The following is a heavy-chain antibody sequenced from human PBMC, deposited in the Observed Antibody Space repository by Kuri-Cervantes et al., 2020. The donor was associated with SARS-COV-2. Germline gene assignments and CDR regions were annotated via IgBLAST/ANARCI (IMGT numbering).Heavy chain of an antibody. D-gene: IGHD1-26*01. J-gene: IGHJ3*02. CDR1: GFIFSSYA. CDR3: ARVVFRWELPGAFDI. Sequence: GESLKISCAASGFIFSSYAMHWVRQAPGKGLEWVAVISYDGSNKYYADSVKGRFTISRDNSKNTLYLQMNSLRAEDTAVYYCARVVFRWELPGAFDIWGQGTMVTVSS. V-gene: IGHV3-30-3*01. CDR2: ISYDGSNK.